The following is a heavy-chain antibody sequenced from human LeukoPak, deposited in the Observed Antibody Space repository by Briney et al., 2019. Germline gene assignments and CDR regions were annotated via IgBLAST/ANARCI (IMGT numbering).Heavy chain of an antibody. CDR3: ARDLAYCSGGRFQGWFDP. D-gene: IGHD2-15*01. Sequence: GASVKVSCKASGYTFTGYYMHWVRQAPGQGLEWMGWINPNSGGTNYAQKFQGRVTMTRDTSISTAYMELSRLRSDDTAVYYCARDLAYCSGGRFQGWFDPWGQGTLVTVSS. CDR1: GYTFTGYY. J-gene: IGHJ5*02. V-gene: IGHV1-2*02. CDR2: INPNSGGT.